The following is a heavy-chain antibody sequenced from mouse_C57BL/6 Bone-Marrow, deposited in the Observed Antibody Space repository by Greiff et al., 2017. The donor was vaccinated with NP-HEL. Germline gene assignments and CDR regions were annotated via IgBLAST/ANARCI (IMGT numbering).Heavy chain of an antibody. CDR1: GFTFSDYY. D-gene: IGHD1-1*01. Sequence: EVKLVESEGGLVQPGSSMKLSCTASGFTFSDYYMAWVRQVPEKGLEWVANINYDGSSTYYLDSLKSRFIISRDNAKNILYLQMSSLKSEDTATYYCARALYYGPYFDYWGQGTTLTVSS. CDR3: ARALYYGPYFDY. V-gene: IGHV5-16*01. J-gene: IGHJ2*01. CDR2: INYDGSST.